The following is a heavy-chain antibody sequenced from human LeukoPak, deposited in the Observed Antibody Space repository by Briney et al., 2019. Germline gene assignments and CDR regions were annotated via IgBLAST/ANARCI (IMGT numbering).Heavy chain of an antibody. Sequence: GGSLRLSCAASGLTFSSYAMSWVRQAPGKGLEWVSSISEVGGSIYYADSVKGRFTISRDNSKNTLYLQMNSLRDEDMAVYYCAKLVSGWYYFDQWGQGTLVTVSS. CDR3: AKLVSGWYYFDQ. J-gene: IGHJ4*02. CDR2: ISEVGGSI. D-gene: IGHD6-19*01. CDR1: GLTFSSYA. V-gene: IGHV3-23*01.